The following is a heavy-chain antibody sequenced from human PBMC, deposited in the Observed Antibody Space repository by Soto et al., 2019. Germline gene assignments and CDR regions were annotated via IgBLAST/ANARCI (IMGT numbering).Heavy chain of an antibody. V-gene: IGHV3-33*01. J-gene: IGHJ5*02. CDR3: ASGEGFGEWDCFDL. CDR2: IWHDGSNK. D-gene: IGHD3-10*01. Sequence: PGGSLRLSCAASGFTLSSYGMHWARQAPGKGLEWVAVIWHDGSNKYYADSVKGRFTISRDNSKNTLYVQMNSLRAEDTAVYYYASGEGFGEWDCFDLRGQGTLGTGSS. CDR1: GFTLSSYG.